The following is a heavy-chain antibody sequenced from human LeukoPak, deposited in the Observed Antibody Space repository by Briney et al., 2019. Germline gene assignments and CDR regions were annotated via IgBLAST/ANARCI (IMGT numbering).Heavy chain of an antibody. CDR3: AAGLMDV. V-gene: IGHV3-30*04. Sequence: GRSLRLSCAASGFTFSSYAMHWVRQAPGKGLEWVAVISYDGSNKYYADSVKGRFTISRDNSKNTLYLQMNSLRADDTAVYYCAAGLMDVWGKGTTVTVSS. J-gene: IGHJ6*03. CDR2: ISYDGSNK. CDR1: GFTFSSYA. D-gene: IGHD3/OR15-3a*01.